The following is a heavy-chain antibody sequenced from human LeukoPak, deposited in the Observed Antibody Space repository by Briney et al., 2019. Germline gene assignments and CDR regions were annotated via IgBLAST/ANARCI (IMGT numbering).Heavy chain of an antibody. CDR2: IYYSGST. CDR1: GGSISSYY. D-gene: IGHD3-22*01. J-gene: IGHJ4*02. Sequence: SETLSLTCTVSGGSISSYYWSWIRQPPGKGLEWIGYIYYSGSTNYNPSLKCRVTISVDTSKNQFSLKLSSVTAADTAVYYCARGISSGYYFDYWGQGTLVTVSS. V-gene: IGHV4-59*01. CDR3: ARGISSGYYFDY.